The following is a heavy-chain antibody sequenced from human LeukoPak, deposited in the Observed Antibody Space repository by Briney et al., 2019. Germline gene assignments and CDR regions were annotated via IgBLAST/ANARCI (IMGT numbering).Heavy chain of an antibody. V-gene: IGHV3-48*03. CDR3: ARDRSKVTAYDDALDI. J-gene: IGHJ3*02. CDR2: ISDIGTTQ. CDR1: GFTFRSYE. D-gene: IGHD2-21*02. Sequence: PGGSLRLSCAASGFTFRSYELNWVRQAPGKGLEWVSYISDIGTTQHYADSVKGRFIIPRDNAKNSLYLQMNSLTAADTAVYYCARDRSKVTAYDDALDIWGQGTMVIVSS.